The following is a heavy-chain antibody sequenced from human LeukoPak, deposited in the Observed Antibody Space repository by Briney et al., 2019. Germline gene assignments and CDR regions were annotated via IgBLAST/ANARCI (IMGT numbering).Heavy chain of an antibody. D-gene: IGHD6-13*01. CDR3: AKDMQQYYDY. Sequence: GGSLRLSCAASGFSFSTYGMHWVRQAPGKGLEWVAFIRNDGNDKYYADSVKGRFTVSRDNSKNMLYLQMNSLRAEDTAVYYCAKDMQQYYDYWGQGTLVIVSS. CDR2: IRNDGNDK. V-gene: IGHV3-30*02. CDR1: GFSFSTYG. J-gene: IGHJ4*02.